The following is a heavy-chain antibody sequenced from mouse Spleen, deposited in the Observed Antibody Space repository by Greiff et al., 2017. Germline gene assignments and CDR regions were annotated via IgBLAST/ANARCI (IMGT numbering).Heavy chain of an antibody. D-gene: IGHD1-1*01. CDR1: GFTFSDYG. Sequence: EVQGVESGGGLVQPGGSRKLSCAASGFTFSDYGMAWVRQAPGKGPEWVAFISNLAYSIYYADTVTGRFTISRENAKNTLYLEMSSLRSEDTAMYYCARYYYGSSYNYFDYWGQGTTLTVSS. CDR3: ARYYYGSSYNYFDY. J-gene: IGHJ2*01. CDR2: ISNLAYSI. V-gene: IGHV5-15*02.